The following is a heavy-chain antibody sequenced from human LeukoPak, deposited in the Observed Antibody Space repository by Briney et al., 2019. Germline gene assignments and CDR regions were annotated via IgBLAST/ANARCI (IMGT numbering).Heavy chain of an antibody. CDR3: ARWIPWFDP. J-gene: IGHJ5*02. CDR2: IYYSGST. D-gene: IGHD5-18*01. Sequence: SETLSLTCTVSGGSISSYYWSWIRQPPGKGLEWIGCIYYSGSTIYNPSLKSRVTISVDTSKNQFSLKLSSVTAADTAVYYCARWIPWFDPWGQGTLVTVSS. CDR1: GGSISSYY. V-gene: IGHV4-59*01.